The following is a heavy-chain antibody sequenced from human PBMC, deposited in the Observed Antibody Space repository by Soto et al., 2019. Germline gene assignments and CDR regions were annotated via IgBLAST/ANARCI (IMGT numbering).Heavy chain of an antibody. CDR1: GFTFSSYG. D-gene: IGHD3-22*01. Sequence: QVQLVESGGGVVQPGRSLRLSCAASGFTFSSYGMHWVRQAPGKGLEWVAVISYDGSNKYYADSVKGRFTISRDNSKNTLYLQMNSLRAEETAVYYCAKGGTYYDSSGYYYFQYYFDYWGQGTLVTVSS. CDR3: AKGGTYYDSSGYYYFQYYFDY. V-gene: IGHV3-30*18. J-gene: IGHJ4*02. CDR2: ISYDGSNK.